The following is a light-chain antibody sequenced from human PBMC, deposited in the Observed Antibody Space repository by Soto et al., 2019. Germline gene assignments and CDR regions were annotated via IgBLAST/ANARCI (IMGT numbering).Light chain of an antibody. V-gene: IGKV3-20*01. Sequence: EIVLTQSPGTLSLSPGERATLSCRASQTISTMNLAWYQQKPGQAPRLLIYGTSNRATGMPDRFRGSGSGADFTLTISRLEPEDFVVYYCHQYGSLPLTFGGGAKVEIK. J-gene: IGKJ4*01. CDR2: GTS. CDR3: HQYGSLPLT. CDR1: QTISTMN.